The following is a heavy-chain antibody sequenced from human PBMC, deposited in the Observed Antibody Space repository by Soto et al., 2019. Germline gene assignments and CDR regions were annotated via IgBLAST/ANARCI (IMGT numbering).Heavy chain of an antibody. CDR3: ARDPALITMIVVPPYCWFDP. CDR1: GYTFTGYY. D-gene: IGHD3-22*01. CDR2: SNANSGGT. V-gene: IGHV1-2*02. J-gene: IGHJ5*02. Sequence: QVQLVQSGAEVKKPGASVKVSCKSSGYTFTGYYMHWVRQAPGQGLEWMGWSNANSGGTNYAQKFQGRVTLTRDTSISTDYLELSRLRSDDTAVYYCARDPALITMIVVPPYCWFDPWGQGTLVAVSS.